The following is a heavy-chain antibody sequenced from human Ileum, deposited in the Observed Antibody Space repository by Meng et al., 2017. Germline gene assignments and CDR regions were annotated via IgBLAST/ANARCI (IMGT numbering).Heavy chain of an antibody. V-gene: IGHV4-4*02. CDR1: SGSISSNTY. J-gene: IGHJ4*02. CDR2: ISHSGSA. CDR3: ARHGGYSQDF. D-gene: IGHD4-23*01. Sequence: QVQRQAPGPGLVRPSGTLSLTCAFSSGSISSNTYWSWVRQPPGKGLEWIWQISHSGSAYYNPSLKSRVTMSVDKSKSQFSLMLTSVTAADTAIYYCARHGGYSQDFWGQGTLVTVSS.